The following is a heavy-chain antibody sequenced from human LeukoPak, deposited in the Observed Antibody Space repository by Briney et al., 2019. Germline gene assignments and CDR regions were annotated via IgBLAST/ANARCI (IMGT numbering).Heavy chain of an antibody. CDR3: ARDQHGTGYFYFDY. J-gene: IGHJ4*02. D-gene: IGHD3-9*01. Sequence: PGGSLRLSCAASRFTFSYYAMHWVRQAPGKGLEWVAVMSFDGRNISYADSVKGRFTISRDNSKNSLYLQMNSLRAEDTAVYYYARDQHGTGYFYFDYWGQGTLGTVSS. CDR1: RFTFSYYA. CDR2: MSFDGRNI. V-gene: IGHV3-33*08.